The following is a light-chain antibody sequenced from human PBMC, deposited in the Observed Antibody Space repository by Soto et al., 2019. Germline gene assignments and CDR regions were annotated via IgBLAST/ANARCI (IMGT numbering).Light chain of an antibody. V-gene: IGLV2-14*01. CDR2: DIS. CDR1: SSDVGGYNF. Sequence: QSVLTQPASVSGSPGQSITISCTGTSSDVGGYNFVSWYQHHPGRAPKLIIYDISNRPSGVSSRFAGSKSGNTGSLTISGLQAEDEADYYCTSYTSSNTVVFGGGTKLTVL. CDR3: TSYTSSNTVV. J-gene: IGLJ2*01.